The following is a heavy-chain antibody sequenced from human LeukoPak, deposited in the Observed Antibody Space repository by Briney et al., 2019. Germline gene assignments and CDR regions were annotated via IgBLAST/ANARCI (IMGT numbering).Heavy chain of an antibody. J-gene: IGHJ4*02. CDR1: GFTFKTHW. CDR2: IYPTDSDT. Sequence: GESLKISCQTSGFTFKTHWIGWVRQMPGGGLEWMGSIYPTDSDTRYSPSFQGQVTISVDKSISTAYLEWSSLRASDTAMYFCARRLFGGDPMTAFDYWGQGTLVTVSS. V-gene: IGHV5-51*01. CDR3: ARRLFGGDPMTAFDY. D-gene: IGHD2-21*02.